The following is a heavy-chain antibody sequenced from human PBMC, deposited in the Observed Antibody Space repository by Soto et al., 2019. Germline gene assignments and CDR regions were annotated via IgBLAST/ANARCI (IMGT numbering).Heavy chain of an antibody. CDR1: GYTFTSYG. CDR2: ISAYNGNT. V-gene: IGHV1-18*04. Sequence: GASVKVSCKASGYTFTSYGISWVRQAPGQGLEWMGWISAYNGNTNYAQKLQGRVTMTTDTSTSTAYMELRSLRSDDTAVYYCARDGYYYDSSGYYPKTENNYYYYYGMDVWGQGITVTVSS. D-gene: IGHD3-22*01. CDR3: ARDGYYYDSSGYYPKTENNYYYYYGMDV. J-gene: IGHJ6*02.